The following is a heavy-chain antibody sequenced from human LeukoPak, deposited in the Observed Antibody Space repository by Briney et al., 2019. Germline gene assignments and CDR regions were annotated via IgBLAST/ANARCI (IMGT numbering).Heavy chain of an antibody. D-gene: IGHD6-13*01. J-gene: IGHJ4*02. V-gene: IGHV5-51*01. CDR2: IYPGDSDT. Sequence: GESLKISCKGSGYSFTSYWIGWVRQMPGKGLAWMGIIYPGDSDTRYSPSFQGQVTISADKSISTAYLQWSSLKASDTAMYYCARVIAAAGSYFDYWGQGTLVTVSS. CDR1: GYSFTSYW. CDR3: ARVIAAAGSYFDY.